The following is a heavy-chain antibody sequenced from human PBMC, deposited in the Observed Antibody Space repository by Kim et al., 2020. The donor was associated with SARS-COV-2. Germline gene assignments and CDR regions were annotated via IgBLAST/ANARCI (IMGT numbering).Heavy chain of an antibody. V-gene: IGHV4-39*07. CDR3: AREGLAVAGAFDY. J-gene: IGHJ4*02. Sequence: YNPSLKSRVTISVDTSKNQFSLKLSSVTAADTAVYYCAREGLAVAGAFDYWGQGTLVTVSS. D-gene: IGHD6-19*01.